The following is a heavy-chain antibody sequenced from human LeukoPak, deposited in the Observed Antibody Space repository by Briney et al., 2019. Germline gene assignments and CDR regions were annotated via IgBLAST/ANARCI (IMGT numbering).Heavy chain of an antibody. Sequence: PGGSLRLSCAASGFSFSSYGMHWLRQAPGKGLEWVSAISGSGGSTYYADSVKGRFTISRDNSKNTLYLQMNSLRAEDTAVYYCAKVSGDIVVVVADDAFDIWGQGTMVTVSS. CDR3: AKVSGDIVVVVADDAFDI. V-gene: IGHV3-23*01. J-gene: IGHJ3*02. D-gene: IGHD2-15*01. CDR1: GFSFSSYG. CDR2: ISGSGGST.